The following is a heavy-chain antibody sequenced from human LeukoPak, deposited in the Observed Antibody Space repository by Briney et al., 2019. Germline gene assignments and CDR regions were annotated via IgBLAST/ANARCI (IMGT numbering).Heavy chain of an antibody. CDR1: GGSISSGSYY. Sequence: SQTLSLTCTVSGGSISSGSYYWSWIRQPAGKGLEWIGRIYTSGSTNYNPSLKSRVTISVDTSKNQFSLKLSSVTAADTAVYYCARESPGWFGGLFDYWGQGTLVTVSS. V-gene: IGHV4-61*02. D-gene: IGHD3-10*01. J-gene: IGHJ4*02. CDR2: IYTSGST. CDR3: ARESPGWFGGLFDY.